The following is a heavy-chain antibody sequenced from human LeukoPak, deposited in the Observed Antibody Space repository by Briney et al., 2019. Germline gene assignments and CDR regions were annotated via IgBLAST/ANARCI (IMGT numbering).Heavy chain of an antibody. CDR1: GYTFTGYY. CDR2: INPNSGGT. J-gene: IGHJ4*02. Sequence: ASVKVSCKASGYTFTGYYMHWVRQAPGQGLEWMGWINPNSGGTNYAQKSQGRVTMTRDTSISTAYMELSRLRSDDTAVYYCARDLYDYVWGSYRSQPYWGQGTLVTVSS. CDR3: ARDLYDYVWGSYRSQPY. D-gene: IGHD3-16*02. V-gene: IGHV1-2*02.